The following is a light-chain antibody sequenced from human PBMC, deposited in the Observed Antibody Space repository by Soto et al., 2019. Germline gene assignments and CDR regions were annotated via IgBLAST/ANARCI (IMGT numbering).Light chain of an antibody. Sequence: QSALTQPASVSGSPGQSITISCTGTSSDVGGYNYVSWFQQSPGKAPKVMIYEVTNRPSGVSNRFSGSKSGNTASLTISGLQVEDEADYYCSSYTSSNTLIFGGGTKLTVL. CDR3: SSYTSSNTLI. CDR1: SSDVGGYNY. V-gene: IGLV2-14*01. J-gene: IGLJ2*01. CDR2: EVT.